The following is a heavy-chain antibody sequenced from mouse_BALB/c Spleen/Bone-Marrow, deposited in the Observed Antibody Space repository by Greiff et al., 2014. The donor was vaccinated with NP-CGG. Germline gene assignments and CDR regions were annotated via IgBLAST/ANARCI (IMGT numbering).Heavy chain of an antibody. V-gene: IGHV3-2*02. CDR1: GYSITRDYA. D-gene: IGHD2-1*01. CDR3: ARYYYGNYWFAY. Sequence: VQLKESGPGLVKPSQSLSLTCTVTGYSITRDYAWDWIRQFPGNKLEWMGYISYSGSTSYNPSLKSRISITRDTSKNQFFLQLNSVTTEDTATYYCARYYYGNYWFAYWGQGTLVTVSA. CDR2: ISYSGST. J-gene: IGHJ3*01.